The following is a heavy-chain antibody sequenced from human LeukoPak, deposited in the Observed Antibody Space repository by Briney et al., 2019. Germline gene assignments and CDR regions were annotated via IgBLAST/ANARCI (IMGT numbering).Heavy chain of an antibody. Sequence: GGSLRLSCAASGFTFSSYSMNWVRQAPGKGLEWVSSISSSSSYIYYADSVKGRFTISRDNAKNSLYLQMNSLRAEDTAVYYCARDGESYYDFWSGPMGGMDVWGQGTMVTVSS. V-gene: IGHV3-21*01. CDR1: GFTFSSYS. J-gene: IGHJ6*02. D-gene: IGHD3-3*01. CDR3: ARDGESYYDFWSGPMGGMDV. CDR2: ISSSSSYI.